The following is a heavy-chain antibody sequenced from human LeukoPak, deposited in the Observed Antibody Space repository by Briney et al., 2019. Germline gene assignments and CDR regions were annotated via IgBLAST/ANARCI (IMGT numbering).Heavy chain of an antibody. CDR2: IIPIFGTA. V-gene: IGHV1-69*05. J-gene: IGHJ6*03. Sequence: SVKVSCKASGGTFSSHAISWVRQAPGQGLEWMGGIIPIFGTANYAQKFQGRVTITTDESTSTAYMELSSLRSEDTAVYYCARTTVTKGNYYYYMDVWGKGTTVTVSS. D-gene: IGHD4-17*01. CDR1: GGTFSSHA. CDR3: ARTTVTKGNYYYYMDV.